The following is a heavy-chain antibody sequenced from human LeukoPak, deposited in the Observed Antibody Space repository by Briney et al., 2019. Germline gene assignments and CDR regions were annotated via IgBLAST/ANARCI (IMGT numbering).Heavy chain of an antibody. CDR3: ARVVGTGTTRQELDY. CDR1: GGTFSSYA. CDR2: IIPIFGTA. J-gene: IGHJ4*02. V-gene: IGHV1-69*13. Sequence: SVKVSCKASGGTFSSYAITWVRQAPGQGLEWMGGIIPIFGTANYAQKFQGRVTITADESTSTAFMELSSLRSEDTAGYYCARVVGTGTTRQELDYWGQGTLVTVSS. D-gene: IGHD1-7*01.